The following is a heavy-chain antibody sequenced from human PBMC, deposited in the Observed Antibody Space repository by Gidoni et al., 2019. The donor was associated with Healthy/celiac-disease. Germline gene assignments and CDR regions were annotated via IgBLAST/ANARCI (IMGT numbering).Heavy chain of an antibody. CDR1: GFTFGDYA. CDR2: IRSKAYGGTT. Sequence: EVQLVESGGGLVQPGRSLRLSCTASGFTFGDYAMSWVRQAPGKGLEWVGFIRSKAYGGTTEYAASVKGRFTISRDDSKSIAYLQMNSLKTEDTAVYYCTRERYEAAAGYDAFDIWGQGTMVTVSS. D-gene: IGHD6-13*01. V-gene: IGHV3-49*04. CDR3: TRERYEAAAGYDAFDI. J-gene: IGHJ3*02.